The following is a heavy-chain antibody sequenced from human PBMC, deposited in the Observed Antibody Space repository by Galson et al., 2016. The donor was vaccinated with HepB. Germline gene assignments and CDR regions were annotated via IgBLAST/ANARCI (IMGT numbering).Heavy chain of an antibody. J-gene: IGHJ4*02. CDR3: AKAPLSLIRPFDF. CDR1: GFNFDDHV. CDR2: ISWDGHTT. V-gene: IGHV3-43*01. Sequence: SLRLSCAGSGFNFDDHVMHWVRQGPGKGLEWVSLISWDGHTTYYADSVKGRFTVSRDNTKSSLYLQMTNLRPEDTAFYYCAKAPLSLIRPFDFWGQGTLVTVSS. D-gene: IGHD3-16*01.